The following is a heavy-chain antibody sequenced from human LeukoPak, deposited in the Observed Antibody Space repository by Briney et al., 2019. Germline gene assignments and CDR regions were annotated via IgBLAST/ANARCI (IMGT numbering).Heavy chain of an antibody. CDR2: MNPNSGNT. D-gene: IGHD4-23*01. Sequence: GASVKVSCKASGYTFTSYDINWVRQATGQGLEWMGGMNPNSGNTGYAQKFQGRVTMTRNTSISTAYMELSSLRSEDTAVYYCARGFSLDYGGNSGDYWGQGTLVTVSS. J-gene: IGHJ4*02. V-gene: IGHV1-8*01. CDR3: ARGFSLDYGGNSGDY. CDR1: GYTFTSYD.